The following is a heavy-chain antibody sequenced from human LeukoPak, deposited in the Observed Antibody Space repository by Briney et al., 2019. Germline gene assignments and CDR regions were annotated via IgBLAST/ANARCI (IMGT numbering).Heavy chain of an antibody. J-gene: IGHJ3*02. CDR1: GGSISSSSYY. V-gene: IGHV4-39*07. Sequence: SETLSLTCTVSGGSISSSSYYWGWIRQPPGKGLEWIGSIYYSGSTYYNPSLKSRVTISVDTSKNQFSLQLNSVTPEDTAVYYCARSREANSDAFDIWGQGTMVTVSS. D-gene: IGHD4/OR15-4a*01. CDR2: IYYSGST. CDR3: ARSREANSDAFDI.